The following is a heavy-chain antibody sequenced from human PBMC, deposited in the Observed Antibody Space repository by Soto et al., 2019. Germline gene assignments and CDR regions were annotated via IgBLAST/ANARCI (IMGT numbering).Heavy chain of an antibody. V-gene: IGHV1-69*13. Sequence: SVKVSCKASGGTFSSNAITWVRQAPGQGLEWMGGITPMFGTTKYAQKLQDRVTITADESTSTAYLELTNLRSEDTAVYYCAMIDDYSSDSDFWGQGTLVTVSS. CDR3: AMIDDYSSDSDF. D-gene: IGHD3-22*01. J-gene: IGHJ4*02. CDR1: GGTFSSNA. CDR2: ITPMFGTT.